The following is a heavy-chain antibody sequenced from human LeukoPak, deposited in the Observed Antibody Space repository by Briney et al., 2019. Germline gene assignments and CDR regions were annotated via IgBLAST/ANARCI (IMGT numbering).Heavy chain of an antibody. D-gene: IGHD3-10*01. Sequence: SETLSLTCTVSGGSISSSSYYWGWIRQPPGKGLEWIGSIYYSGSTYYNPSLKSRVTISVDTSKNQFSLKLSSVTAADTAVYYCAGDYYGSGSYYPRWYFDLWGRGTLVTVSS. J-gene: IGHJ2*01. CDR3: AGDYYGSGSYYPRWYFDL. CDR1: GGSISSSSYY. V-gene: IGHV4-39*07. CDR2: IYYSGST.